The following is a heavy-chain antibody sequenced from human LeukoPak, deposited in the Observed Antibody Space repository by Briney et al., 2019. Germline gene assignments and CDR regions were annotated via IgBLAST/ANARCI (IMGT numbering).Heavy chain of an antibody. D-gene: IGHD1-26*01. CDR2: IYNGVNT. CDR1: GASVSSASY. CDR3: ARSRAFNSGAFDP. Sequence: SETLSLTCTVSGASVSSASYWGWIRQPPGKGVAWIAHIYNGVNTNYNPSLKSRVTISVDTSKNQFSLRLNSVTAADTAVYYCARSRAFNSGAFDPWGQGSLVTVSS. J-gene: IGHJ5*02. V-gene: IGHV4-61*01.